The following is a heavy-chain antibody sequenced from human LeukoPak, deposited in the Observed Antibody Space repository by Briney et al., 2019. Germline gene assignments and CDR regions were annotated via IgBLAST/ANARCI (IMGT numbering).Heavy chain of an antibody. Sequence: GGSLRLSCAVSGLTFSSSWMDWVRRAPGKGLEWVSVVYSGGSTYYADSVKGRFTISRDNSKNTLYLQVNSLRAEDTAVYYCAREAGWSEGGGEHRDFDYWGQGTLVTVSS. CDR3: AREAGWSEGGGEHRDFDY. D-gene: IGHD3-3*01. J-gene: IGHJ4*02. CDR2: VYSGGST. CDR1: GLTFSSSW. V-gene: IGHV3-53*01.